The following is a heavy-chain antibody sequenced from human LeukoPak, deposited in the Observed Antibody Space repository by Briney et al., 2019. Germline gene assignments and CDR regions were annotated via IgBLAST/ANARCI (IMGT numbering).Heavy chain of an antibody. CDR2: INWNGGST. Sequence: PGGSLRLSCAASGFTFDDYGMSWVRQAPGKGLEWVSSINWNGGSTGYADSVKGRFTISRDNAKNSLYLQMNSLRAEDTALYYCAREGGLAWERDYFDYWGQGNLVTVSS. CDR3: AREGGLAWERDYFDY. CDR1: GFTFDDYG. D-gene: IGHD1-26*01. V-gene: IGHV3-20*04. J-gene: IGHJ4*02.